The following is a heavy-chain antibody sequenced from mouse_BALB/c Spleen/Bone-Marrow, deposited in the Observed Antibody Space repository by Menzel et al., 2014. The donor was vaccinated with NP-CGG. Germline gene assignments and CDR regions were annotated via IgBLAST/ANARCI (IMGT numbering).Heavy chain of an antibody. J-gene: IGHJ1*01. CDR1: GFTFTDYY. CDR3: ARDTLMYFDV. CDR2: IRNKANGYTT. Sequence: DVKLVESGGGLVQPGGSLRLSYATSGFTFTDYYMTWVRQPPGKALEWLGFIRNKANGYTTEYCASVKGRFTISRDNSQSILYLQMNTLRAEDSATYYCARDTLMYFDVWGAGTTVTVSS. V-gene: IGHV7-3*02.